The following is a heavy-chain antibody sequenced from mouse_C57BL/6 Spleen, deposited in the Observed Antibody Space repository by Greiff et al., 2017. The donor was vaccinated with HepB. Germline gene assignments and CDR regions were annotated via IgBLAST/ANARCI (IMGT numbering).Heavy chain of an antibody. CDR3: ANLLNYAMDY. J-gene: IGHJ4*01. V-gene: IGHV2-5*01. CDR2: IWRGGST. CDR1: GFSLTSYG. D-gene: IGHD2-1*01. Sequence: VKVVESGPGLVQPSQSLSITCTVSGFSLTSYGVHWVRQSPGKGLEWLGVIWRGGSTDYNAAFMSRLSITKDNSKSQVFFKMNSPQADDTAIYYCANLLNYAMDYWGQGTSVTVSS.